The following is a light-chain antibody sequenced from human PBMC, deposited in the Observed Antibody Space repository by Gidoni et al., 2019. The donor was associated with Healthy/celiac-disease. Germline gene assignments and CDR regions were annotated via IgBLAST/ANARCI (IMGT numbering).Light chain of an antibody. J-gene: IGKJ1*01. V-gene: IGKV1-39*01. CDR2: AAS. CDR1: QSISSY. CDR3: QQSYSTPRT. Sequence: IQITQSPSSLSASVEDRVPITCLASQSISSYLKWYQQKPGKAPKLLIYAASSLQSGVPSRYSSSGAGTDFTLTISSLQPEDFATYYCQQSYSTPRTFXQXTKVEIK.